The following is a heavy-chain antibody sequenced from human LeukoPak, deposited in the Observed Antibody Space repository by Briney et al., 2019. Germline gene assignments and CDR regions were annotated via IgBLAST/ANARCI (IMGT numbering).Heavy chain of an antibody. CDR2: ISYDGSNK. CDR3: ARRYFDY. V-gene: IGHV3-30*03. Sequence: HPGGSLRLSCAASGFTFSSYGMHWVRQAPGKGLEWVAVISYDGSNKYYADSVKGRFTISRDNSKNTLYLQMNSLRAEDTAVYYCARRYFDYWGQGTLVTVSS. CDR1: GFTFSSYG. D-gene: IGHD2-15*01. J-gene: IGHJ4*02.